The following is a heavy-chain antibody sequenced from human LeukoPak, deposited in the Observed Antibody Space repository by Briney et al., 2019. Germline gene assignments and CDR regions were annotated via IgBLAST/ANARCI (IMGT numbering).Heavy chain of an antibody. D-gene: IGHD2-2*01. CDR3: ARANFLYCSSSTCLFDY. Sequence: ASVKVSCKASGYTFTDYYMHWVRQAPGQGFEWMGWINPNDGDTNYAQKFQGRVTMTRDTSISTALMEVSRPRSDDTAVYYCARANFLYCSSSTCLFDYWGQGTLVTVSS. J-gene: IGHJ4*02. CDR1: GYTFTDYY. CDR2: INPNDGDT. V-gene: IGHV1-2*02.